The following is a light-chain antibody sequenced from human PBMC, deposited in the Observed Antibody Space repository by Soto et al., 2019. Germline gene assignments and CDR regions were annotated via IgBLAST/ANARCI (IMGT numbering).Light chain of an antibody. CDR1: SSDVGGYNY. J-gene: IGLJ1*01. V-gene: IGLV2-14*01. CDR3: SSHTSSTPYV. CDR2: EVT. Sequence: QSVLTQPASVSGSPGQSITISCTGTSSDVGGYNYVSWYQQHPGKAPKPLIYEVTNRPSGVSNRFSGSKSGNTASLTISGLQAEDEADYHCSSHTSSTPYVFGTGTKLTVL.